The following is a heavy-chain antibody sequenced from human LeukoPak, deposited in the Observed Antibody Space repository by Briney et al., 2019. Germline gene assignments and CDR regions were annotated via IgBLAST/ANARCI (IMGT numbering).Heavy chain of an antibody. Sequence: PGGSLRLSCAASRYTFSSYELNWVRQAPGKGLEWVSYISSSGSTIYYADSVKGRFTISRDNAKNSLYLQMNSLRAEDTAVYYCARSPYCSGGSCYGPDAFDIWGQGTMVTVSS. CDR2: ISSSGSTI. J-gene: IGHJ3*02. D-gene: IGHD2-15*01. CDR1: RYTFSSYE. CDR3: ARSPYCSGGSCYGPDAFDI. V-gene: IGHV3-48*03.